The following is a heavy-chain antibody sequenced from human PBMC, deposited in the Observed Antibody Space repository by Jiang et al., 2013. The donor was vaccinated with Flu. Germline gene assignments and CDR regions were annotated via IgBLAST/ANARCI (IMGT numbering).Heavy chain of an antibody. D-gene: IGHD3-22*01. Sequence: SGAEVKKPGASVKVSCKASGYTFTSYYMHWARQAPGQGLEWMGIINPSGGSTSYAQKFQGRVTMTRDTSTSTVYMELSSLRSEDTAVYYCARVLIVWGYGMDVWGQGTTVTVSS. V-gene: IGHV1-46*01. CDR2: INPSGGST. CDR1: GYTFTSYY. J-gene: IGHJ6*02. CDR3: ARVLIVWGYGMDV.